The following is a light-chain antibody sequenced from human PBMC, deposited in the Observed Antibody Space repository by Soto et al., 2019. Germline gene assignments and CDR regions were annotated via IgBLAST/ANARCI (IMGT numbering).Light chain of an antibody. CDR1: NSDIGNYNI. CDR3: CSYAGSNVFV. CDR2: EVT. J-gene: IGLJ1*01. Sequence: QSVLTQPASVSGSPGQSITISCTGSNSDIGNYNIVSWYQQHPDKAPQLIIYEVTKRPSGVSNRFSGSKSGNTASLTISGLPAEDEGDYHCCSYAGSNVFVFGPGTEINV. V-gene: IGLV2-23*02.